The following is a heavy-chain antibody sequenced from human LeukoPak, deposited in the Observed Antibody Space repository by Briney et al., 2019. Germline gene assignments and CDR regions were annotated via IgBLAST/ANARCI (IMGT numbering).Heavy chain of an antibody. V-gene: IGHV1-2*02. CDR1: GYTFTDYY. CDR3: ARMGSGSYYNDPDY. CDR2: INPNSGGT. J-gene: IGHJ4*02. Sequence: ASVKVSCKASGYTFTDYYMHWVQQAPGQGLEWMGWINPNSGGTNYAQKFQGTVTMTRDTSISTAYMELSRLRSDDTAVYYCARMGSGSYYNDPDYWGQGTLVTVSS. D-gene: IGHD3-10*01.